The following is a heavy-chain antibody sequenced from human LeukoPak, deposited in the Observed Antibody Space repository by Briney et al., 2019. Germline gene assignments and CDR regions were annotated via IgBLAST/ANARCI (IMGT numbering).Heavy chain of an antibody. V-gene: IGHV3-30-3*01. D-gene: IGHD3-10*01. CDR1: GFTVSANY. J-gene: IGHJ5*02. CDR3: ARGANYYGSGSYSNWFDP. CDR2: ISYDGSNK. Sequence: GGSLRLSCAASGFTVSANYMSWVRQSPGKGLEWVAVISYDGSNKYYADSVKGRFTISRDNSKNTLYLQMNSLRAEDTAVYYCARGANYYGSGSYSNWFDPWGQGTLVTVSS.